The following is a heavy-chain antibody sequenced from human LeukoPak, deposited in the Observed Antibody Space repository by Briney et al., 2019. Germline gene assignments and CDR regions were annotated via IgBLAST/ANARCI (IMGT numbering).Heavy chain of an antibody. CDR1: GFAFGTYE. CDR2: IGTTKAR. V-gene: IGHV3-48*03. J-gene: IGHJ3*01. CDR3: ARVEYVFGSGAYLGVFDV. D-gene: IGHD3-10*01. Sequence: SGGSLRLSCDASGFAFGTYEMTWVRQAPGKGLEWISFIGTTKARHYADSVRGGFTISRDNAKQSLFLQMNSLTVEDTAVYYCARVEYVFGSGAYLGVFDVWGQGTMVTVSS.